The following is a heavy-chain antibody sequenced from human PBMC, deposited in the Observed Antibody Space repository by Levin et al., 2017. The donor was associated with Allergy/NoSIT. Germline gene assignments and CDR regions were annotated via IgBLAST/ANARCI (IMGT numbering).Heavy chain of an antibody. V-gene: IGHV4-38-2*01. J-gene: IGHJ4*02. CDR2: VYHSGRT. Sequence: PSETLSLTCAVSGYSISSGDYWGWVRQPPGRGLEYIGSVYHSGRTNYNPSLKSRVSILVDTSKNQFSLKLSSVTAAHTAVSFCARARYSSGWYAYYFDNWGQGALVAGSS. D-gene: IGHD6-19*01. CDR1: GYSISSGDY. CDR3: ARARYSSGWYAYYFDN.